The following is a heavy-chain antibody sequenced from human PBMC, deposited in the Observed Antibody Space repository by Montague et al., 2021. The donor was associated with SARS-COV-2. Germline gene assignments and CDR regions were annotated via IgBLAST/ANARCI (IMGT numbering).Heavy chain of an antibody. D-gene: IGHD4/OR15-4a*01. V-gene: IGHV3-30*04. J-gene: IGHJ3*01. CDR1: GFIFSNFA. CDR2: ITYDGIDK. CDR3: ALDRVTPDYGYAFDL. Sequence: SLRLSCAASGFIFSNFAFHWVRQAPGKGLEWLAIITYDGIDKFYADSVKGRFTISRDNSKNILYLRMNSLTPEDTAVYYCALDRVTPDYGYAFDLWGQGTLVTVSS.